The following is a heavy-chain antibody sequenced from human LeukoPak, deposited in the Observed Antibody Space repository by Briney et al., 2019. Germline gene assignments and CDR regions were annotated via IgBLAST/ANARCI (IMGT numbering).Heavy chain of an antibody. J-gene: IGHJ4*02. CDR1: GFTFSSYA. Sequence: PGRSLRLSCAASGFTFSSYAMSWVRQAPGKGPEWVSTISIDGGRTYYADSVKGRFTVSRDTSKNTLYLQMNSLRAEDTAVYYCARESYGGNSAPFDYWGQGTLVTVSS. CDR2: ISIDGGRT. V-gene: IGHV3-23*01. CDR3: ARESYGGNSAPFDY. D-gene: IGHD4-23*01.